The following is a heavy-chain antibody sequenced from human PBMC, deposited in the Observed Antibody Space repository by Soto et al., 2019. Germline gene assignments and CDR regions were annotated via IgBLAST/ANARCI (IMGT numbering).Heavy chain of an antibody. CDR3: ARDRKIVGATFYCYGMAV. V-gene: IGHV1-18*01. Sequence: QVQLVQSGAEVKKPGASVKVSCKASGYTFTSYGISWVRQAPGQGLEWMGWISAYNGNTNYAQKLQGRVTMTTDTSTSTAYMELRSLRSDDTAVYYCARDRKIVGATFYCYGMAVWGQGTTVTVSS. CDR2: ISAYNGNT. CDR1: GYTFTSYG. D-gene: IGHD1-26*01. J-gene: IGHJ6*02.